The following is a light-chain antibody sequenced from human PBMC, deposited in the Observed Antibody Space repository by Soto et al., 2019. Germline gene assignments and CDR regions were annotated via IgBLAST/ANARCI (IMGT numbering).Light chain of an antibody. CDR3: QKYNSAPLT. Sequence: DIQMTQSPSSLSASVGDRVTITCRASQGISNYLAWYQQKPGKVPKILIYAASTLQSGVPSRCSGSGFGTDFTLTISSLQPEDVATYYCQKYNSAPLTFGGGTKVEIK. CDR1: QGISNY. J-gene: IGKJ4*01. CDR2: AAS. V-gene: IGKV1-27*01.